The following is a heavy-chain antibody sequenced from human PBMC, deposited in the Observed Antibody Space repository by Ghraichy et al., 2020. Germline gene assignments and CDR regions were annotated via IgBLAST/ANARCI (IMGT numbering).Heavy chain of an antibody. Sequence: SQTLSLTCAISGDSVSDDTAAWNWIRQSPSRGLEWLGRTYYRSKWYIEYAVSVQSRITINPDTSKNQFSLHLISVTPEDTALYYCVRDSQLGLDAFDIWGQGTTVTVSS. V-gene: IGHV6-1*01. CDR2: TYYRSKWYI. CDR1: GDSVSDDTAA. J-gene: IGHJ3*02. CDR3: VRDSQLGLDAFDI. D-gene: IGHD1-7*01.